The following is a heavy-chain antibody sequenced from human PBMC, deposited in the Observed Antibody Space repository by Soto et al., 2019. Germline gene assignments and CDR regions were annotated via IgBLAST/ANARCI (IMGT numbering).Heavy chain of an antibody. CDR2: IYYSGNT. D-gene: IGHD4-17*01. CDR1: GGSISSGYYY. CDR3: ARHGTYGERDY. Sequence: PSETLSLTCSVSGGSISSGYYYWSWIRQPPGNGLEWIGNIYYSGNTYYNPSLKSRLIISLDTSKNHFSLKVGSVTAADTAVYYCARHGTYGERDYWGQGTLVTVSS. V-gene: IGHV4-30-4*01. J-gene: IGHJ4*02.